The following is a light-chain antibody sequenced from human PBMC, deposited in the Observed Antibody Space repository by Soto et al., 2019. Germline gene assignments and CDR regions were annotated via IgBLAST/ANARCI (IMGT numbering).Light chain of an antibody. CDR3: LQYEKLHIT. Sequence: DIQMTQSPSSLSASVGDRVTITCQASQDISNYLNWYQQKPGKAPKLLIYEASNLETGVPSKLSGSRSGTDFTSTISSLQAEDIARYYSLQYEKLHITFGKGTRLEIK. CDR2: EAS. CDR1: QDISNY. V-gene: IGKV1-33*01. J-gene: IGKJ5*01.